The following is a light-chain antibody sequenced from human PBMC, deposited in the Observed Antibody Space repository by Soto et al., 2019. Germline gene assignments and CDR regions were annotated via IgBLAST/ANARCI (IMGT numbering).Light chain of an antibody. Sequence: DIQMTQSPSSLSASAGDRVTITCRSSQSISTYLNWYQQKPGKAPKLLIYAASSLQSGVPSRFSGSGSGTDFTLTISSLQPEDFATYYCQQSYSTPYTFGQ. CDR2: AAS. CDR1: QSISTY. J-gene: IGKJ2*01. CDR3: QQSYSTPYT. V-gene: IGKV1-39*01.